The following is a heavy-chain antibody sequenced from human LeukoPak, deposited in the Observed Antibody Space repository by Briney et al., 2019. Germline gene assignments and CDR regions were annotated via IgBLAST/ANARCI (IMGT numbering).Heavy chain of an antibody. CDR3: ASPSPYVDIVATITLPLDY. CDR2: INTNTGNS. J-gene: IGHJ4*02. Sequence: ASVKVSCKASGYTFTSYAMNWVRQAPGQGLEWMGWINTNTGNSTYAQGFTGRFVFSLDTSVSTAYLQISSLKAEDTAVYYCASPSPYVDIVATITLPLDYWGQGTLVTVSS. CDR1: GYTFTSYA. D-gene: IGHD5-12*01. V-gene: IGHV7-4-1*02.